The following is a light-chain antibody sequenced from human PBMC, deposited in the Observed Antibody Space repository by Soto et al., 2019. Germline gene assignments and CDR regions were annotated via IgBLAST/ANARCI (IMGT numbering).Light chain of an antibody. Sequence: QSVLTQPASVSGSPGQSITISCTGTSSDVGGYNFVSWYQQQPGKAPKLIIYAVYQRPSGVPDRFLGSKYGNTAALTVSGLQAEDDADYYCFSYAGNDNWVFGGGTQLTVL. V-gene: IGLV2-8*01. CDR3: FSYAGNDNWV. CDR1: SSDVGGYNF. CDR2: AVY. J-gene: IGLJ3*02.